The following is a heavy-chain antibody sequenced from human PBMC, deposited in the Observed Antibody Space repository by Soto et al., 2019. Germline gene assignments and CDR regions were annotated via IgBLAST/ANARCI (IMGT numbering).Heavy chain of an antibody. V-gene: IGHV4-59*08. Sequence: PSETLSLTCAVSGGSISSFYWSWIRQSPGKGLEWIGYIYYRGSSNHNPSLKSRVIISLDMSKNHFSLKLSSVTAADTSVYYCARHNYGSGSTYFDYWGQGTLVTVSS. CDR3: ARHNYGSGSTYFDY. J-gene: IGHJ4*02. CDR2: IYYRGSS. CDR1: GGSISSFY. D-gene: IGHD3-10*01.